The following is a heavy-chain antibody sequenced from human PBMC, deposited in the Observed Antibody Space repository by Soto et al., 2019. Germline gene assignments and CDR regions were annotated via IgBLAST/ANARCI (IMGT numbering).Heavy chain of an antibody. CDR2: IYYSGST. Sequence: SETLSLTCTVTGDSISSRSYYWGWIRQPPGKGLEWIGSIYYSGSTYYNPSLKSRVTISVDTSKNQFSLKLSSVTAADTAVYYCARGAVVVTDNYYYGMDVWGQGTTVTVSS. CDR1: GDSISSRSYY. J-gene: IGHJ6*02. D-gene: IGHD3-22*01. CDR3: ARGAVVVTDNYYYGMDV. V-gene: IGHV4-39*07.